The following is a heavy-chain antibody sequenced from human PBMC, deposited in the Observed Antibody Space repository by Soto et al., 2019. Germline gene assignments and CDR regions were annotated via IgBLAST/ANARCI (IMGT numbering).Heavy chain of an antibody. CDR3: ARRPLLGSSSSGMDV. Sequence: ASVKVSCKVSGYTLTELSMHWVRQAPGKGLEWMGGLDPEDGETIYAQKFQGRVTITADESTSTAYMELSSLRSEDTAVYHCARRPLLGSSSSGMDVWGQGTTVTVSS. CDR2: LDPEDGET. D-gene: IGHD6-6*01. J-gene: IGHJ6*02. V-gene: IGHV1-24*01. CDR1: GYTLTELS.